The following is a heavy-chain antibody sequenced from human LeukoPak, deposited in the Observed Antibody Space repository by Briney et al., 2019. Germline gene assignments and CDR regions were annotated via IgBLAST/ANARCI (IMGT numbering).Heavy chain of an antibody. D-gene: IGHD5-18*01. CDR3: ARHNGYSFGRQDY. CDR1: GDSINSSSYF. V-gene: IGHV4-39*01. CDR2: IYYSGNT. Sequence: SETLSLTCTVSGDSINSSSYFWGWIRQPPGKGLEWIGSIYYSGNTYYTPSLKSRVTISLDTSKNQFSLRLSSVTAADTAVYYCARHNGYSFGRQDYWGQGTLVTVSS. J-gene: IGHJ4*02.